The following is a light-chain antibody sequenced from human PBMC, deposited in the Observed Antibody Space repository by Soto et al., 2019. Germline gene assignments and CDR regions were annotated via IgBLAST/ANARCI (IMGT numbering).Light chain of an antibody. CDR2: RTS. J-gene: IGKJ4*01. CDR1: QSISSN. Sequence: VEAQSPATLTSSPGSSSTLSCTSSQSISSNLAWYQQKPGQAPRLLMFRTSSRATGFPARFSGSGYGTEFNLTIISLQPEDFGVHYGQQYNNWPRATFGGRTMVDI. CDR3: QQYNNWPRAT. V-gene: IGKV3-15*01.